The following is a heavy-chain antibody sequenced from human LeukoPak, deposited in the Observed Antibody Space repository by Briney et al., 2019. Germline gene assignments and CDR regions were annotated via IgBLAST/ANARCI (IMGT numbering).Heavy chain of an antibody. CDR3: ARGRGGYPD. CDR2: INHIGRT. D-gene: IGHD5-12*01. CDR1: GYSISSDYY. Sequence: PSETLSLTCTFFGYSISSDYYWSWIRQPPGKGLEWIGEINHIGRTNYNPSLKSPVSISEDTPKSQFSLKLSSVTAADKAVYYCARGRGGYPDWGQGTMVTVSS. J-gene: IGHJ3*01. V-gene: IGHV4-34*01.